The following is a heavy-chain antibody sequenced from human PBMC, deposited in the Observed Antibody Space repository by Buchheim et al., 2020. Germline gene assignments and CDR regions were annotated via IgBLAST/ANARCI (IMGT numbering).Heavy chain of an antibody. V-gene: IGHV3-20*04. CDR3: ARVDSRGSYHGNNYFDY. Sequence: EVQLVESGGGVVRPGGSLRLSCAASGFTFDDYGMSWVRQAPGKGLEWVSSINWNGGSTGYADSVKGRFPISRDNAKNSLYLQRNSLRAEDTALYYCARVDSRGSYHGNNYFDYWGQGTL. J-gene: IGHJ4*02. D-gene: IGHD3-22*01. CDR2: INWNGGST. CDR1: GFTFDDYG.